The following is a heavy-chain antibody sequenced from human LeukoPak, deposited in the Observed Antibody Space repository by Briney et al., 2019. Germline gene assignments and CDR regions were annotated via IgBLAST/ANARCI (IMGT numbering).Heavy chain of an antibody. J-gene: IGHJ4*02. CDR2: IRQDGGEI. D-gene: IGHD1-26*01. CDR3: ARDKIVGATNFDS. Sequence: GGSLRLSCAASGFNFSSYWMAWVRQAPGKGLEWVANIRQDGGEIYYVDSVKGRFILSRDNAKNSLYLEMNSLRDEDTAVYYCARDKIVGATNFDSWGQGTLVTVSS. V-gene: IGHV3-7*01. CDR1: GFNFSSYW.